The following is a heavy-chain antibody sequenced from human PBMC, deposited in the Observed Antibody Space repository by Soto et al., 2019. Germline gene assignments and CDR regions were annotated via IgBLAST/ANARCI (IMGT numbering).Heavy chain of an antibody. J-gene: IGHJ4*02. CDR3: VRHINNWTGSIHH. Sequence: QVQLQESGPGLVKSSQTLSLTCTVSGGSISGGDYYWNWIRQTPGKGLEWIGYIHYSGSPYYNPSLSSRVTISKDTSKNQFSLKLTSVTAADTALYYCVRHINNWTGSIHHRGQGTRVTVSS. V-gene: IGHV4-30-4*01. CDR1: GGSISGGDYY. CDR2: IHYSGSP. D-gene: IGHD1-1*01.